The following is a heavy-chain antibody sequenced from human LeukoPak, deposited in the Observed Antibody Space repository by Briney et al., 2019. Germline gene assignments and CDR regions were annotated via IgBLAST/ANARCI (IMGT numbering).Heavy chain of an antibody. D-gene: IGHD1-26*01. Sequence: GGSLRLSCAASGFTFSSYGMHWVRQAPGKGLEWVAVISYDGSNKYYADSEKGRFTISRDNSKNTLYLQMNSLRAEDTAVYYCAPAITATIDWGQGTLVTVSS. CDR1: GFTFSSYG. J-gene: IGHJ4*02. CDR2: ISYDGSNK. CDR3: APAITATID. V-gene: IGHV3-30*03.